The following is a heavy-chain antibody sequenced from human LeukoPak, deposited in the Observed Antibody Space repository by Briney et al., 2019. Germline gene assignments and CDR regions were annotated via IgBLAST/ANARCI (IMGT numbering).Heavy chain of an antibody. CDR1: GFTVRNNY. D-gene: IGHD1-14*01. CDR3: ARDSPNHTFGY. V-gene: IGHV3-53*05. CDR2: IFVDGSA. J-gene: IGHJ4*02. Sequence: GGSLRLSCAASGFTVRNNYMSWVRQAPGKGLEWVSVIFVDGSASYADSVRGRFTISRDNSKNTLYLQMNSLRAEDTAVYYCARDSPNHTFGYWGQGTLVTVSS.